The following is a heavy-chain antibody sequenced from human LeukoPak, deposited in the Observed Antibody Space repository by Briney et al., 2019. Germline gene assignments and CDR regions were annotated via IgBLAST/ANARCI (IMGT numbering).Heavy chain of an antibody. D-gene: IGHD1-26*01. CDR2: INSDGSSR. CDR3: AKYAGIYSPPKPLFDY. J-gene: IGHJ4*02. V-gene: IGHV3-74*01. Sequence: GGSLRLSCAASGFTFSSYWMHWVRQAPGKGLVWVSHINSDGSSRSYADSVKGRFTISRDNARNTLYLQMNSLRAEDTAIYYCAKYAGIYSPPKPLFDYWGQGSLVTVSS. CDR1: GFTFSSYW.